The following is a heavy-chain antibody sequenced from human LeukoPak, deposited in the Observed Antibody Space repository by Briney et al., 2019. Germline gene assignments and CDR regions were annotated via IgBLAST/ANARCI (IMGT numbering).Heavy chain of an antibody. D-gene: IGHD6-13*01. CDR1: GGSIRSDSYY. J-gene: IGHJ5*02. V-gene: IGHV4-39*07. CDR3: ARGGIAAANWFDP. Sequence: SETLSLTCTVSGGSIRSDSYYWDWIRQPPGKGLEWIGEINHRGSANYNPSLKSRVTISVDTSKNQFSLKLSSVTAADTAVYYCARGGIAAANWFDPWGQGTLVTVSS. CDR2: INHRGSA.